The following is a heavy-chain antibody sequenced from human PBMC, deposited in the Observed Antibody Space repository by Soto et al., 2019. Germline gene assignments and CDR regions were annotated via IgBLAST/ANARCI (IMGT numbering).Heavy chain of an antibody. Sequence: QVQLVESGGGVVQPGRSLRLSCAASGFTLSSYGMHWVRQAPGKGLAWVAVIWYDGNNQYYGDSVEGRFTISRDNSKNTLFLQMESLRAEDTSVYYCAREGFNYSSSLGSRRAFDIWGQGTMVTVSS. CDR2: IWYDGNNQ. CDR3: AREGFNYSSSLGSRRAFDI. V-gene: IGHV3-33*01. D-gene: IGHD6-6*01. CDR1: GFTLSSYG. J-gene: IGHJ3*02.